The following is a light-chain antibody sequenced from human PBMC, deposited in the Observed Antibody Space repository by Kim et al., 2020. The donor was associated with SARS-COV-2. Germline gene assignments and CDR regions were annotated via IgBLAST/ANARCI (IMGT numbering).Light chain of an antibody. J-gene: IGKJ5*01. CDR3: QQYNNWPPVT. CDR2: GAS. CDR1: QGVSSN. V-gene: IGKV3-15*01. Sequence: EIVMTQSPATLSVSPGDRATLYCRASQGVSSNLAWFQQKPGQAPRLLIYGASTRATGIPARFSGTGSGTEFTLTISSLQSEDFAVYYCQQYNNWPPVTFGQGTRLEIK.